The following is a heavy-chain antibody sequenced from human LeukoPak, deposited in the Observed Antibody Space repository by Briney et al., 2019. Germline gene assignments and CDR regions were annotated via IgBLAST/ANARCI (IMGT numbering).Heavy chain of an antibody. D-gene: IGHD3-9*01. J-gene: IGHJ4*02. Sequence: SETLSLTCAVYGGSFSGYYWSWIRQPPGKGLEWIGYIYYSGSTNYNPSLKSRVTISVDTSKNQFSLKLSSLTPADTAVYYCARGGGESYDILTGYYPSGYFDYWGQGTLVTVSS. CDR3: ARGGGESYDILTGYYPSGYFDY. V-gene: IGHV4-59*01. CDR2: IYYSGST. CDR1: GGSFSGYY.